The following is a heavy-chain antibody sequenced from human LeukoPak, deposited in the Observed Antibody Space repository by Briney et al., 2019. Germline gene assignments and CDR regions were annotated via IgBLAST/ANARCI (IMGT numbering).Heavy chain of an antibody. CDR3: ARLWRYAFDI. Sequence: SETLSLTCSVSGYSISSGYYWGWIRQPPGKGLEWIESIYHSGSTYYNPSLKSRVTISVDTSKNRFSLKLSSVTAADTAVYYCARLWRYAFDIWGQGTVVTVSS. D-gene: IGHD1-1*01. CDR1: GYSISSGYY. J-gene: IGHJ3*02. CDR2: IYHSGST. V-gene: IGHV4-38-2*01.